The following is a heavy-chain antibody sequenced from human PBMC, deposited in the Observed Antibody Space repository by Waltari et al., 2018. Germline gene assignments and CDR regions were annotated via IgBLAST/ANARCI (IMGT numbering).Heavy chain of an antibody. CDR2: CWNVGTT. J-gene: IGHJ4*02. D-gene: IGHD1-26*01. CDR1: GFNFNDYI. CDR3: ARELGATAAFDY. V-gene: IGHV3-43*01. Sequence: AASGFNFNDYIIHWVRQPPGKGLAWVSVCWNVGTTSYRDSVKGRFTISRDNSKNSLYLQMNSLTTEDTALYYCARELGATAAFDYWGQGTLVTVSS.